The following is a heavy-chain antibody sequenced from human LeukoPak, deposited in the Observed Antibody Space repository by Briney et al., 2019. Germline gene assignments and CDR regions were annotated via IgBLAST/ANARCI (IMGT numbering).Heavy chain of an antibody. J-gene: IGHJ4*02. CDR3: ARDRGYGSSLRLHDY. V-gene: IGHV3-33*01. Sequence: GGSLRLSCAASGFTFSSCGMHWVRQAPGKGLEWVAVIWYDGSNKYYADSVKGRFTISRDNSKNTLYLQMNSLRAEDTAVYYCARDRGYGSSLRLHDYWGQGTLVTVSS. D-gene: IGHD6-13*01. CDR2: IWYDGSNK. CDR1: GFTFSSCG.